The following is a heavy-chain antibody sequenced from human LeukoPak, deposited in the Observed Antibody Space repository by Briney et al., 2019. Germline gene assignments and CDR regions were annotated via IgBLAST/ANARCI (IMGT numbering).Heavy chain of an antibody. D-gene: IGHD2-2*01. V-gene: IGHV4-34*01. CDR3: ARGRRYCSSTSCYSSYYYYGMDV. CDR2: INHSGST. CDR1: GGSFSGYY. Sequence: SETLSLTCAVYGGSFSGYYWSWIRQPPGKGLEWIGEINHSGSTNYNPSLKGRVTISVDTSKNQFSLKLSSVTAADTAVYYCARGRRYCSSTSCYSSYYYYGMDVWGQGTTVTVSS. J-gene: IGHJ6*02.